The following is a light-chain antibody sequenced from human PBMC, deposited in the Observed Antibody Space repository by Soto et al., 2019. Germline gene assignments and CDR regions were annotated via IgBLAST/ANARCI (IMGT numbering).Light chain of an antibody. J-gene: IGKJ1*01. V-gene: IGKV3-20*01. Sequence: EIVLTQSPGTLSLSPGEGATLSCRASQTVSNNYLAWYQQKPGQPPRLLIYGALGRATGIPDRFSGSGSGTDFTLTISRPEPEDFAVYYCQQYGSLSWTFGQGTKVDIK. CDR2: GAL. CDR1: QTVSNNY. CDR3: QQYGSLSWT.